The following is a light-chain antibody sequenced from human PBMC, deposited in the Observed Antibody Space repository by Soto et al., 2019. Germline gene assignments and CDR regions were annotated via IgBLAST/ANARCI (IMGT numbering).Light chain of an antibody. CDR1: QTISSW. V-gene: IGKV1-5*03. Sequence: DIQMTKSPSTLSGSVGDRVTITGRASQTISSWLAWYQQKPGKAPKLLIYKASTLKSGVPSRFSGSGSGTDFTLTISSLQPEDFATYYCQQLNVYPSTFGGGTKVDIK. CDR3: QQLNVYPST. CDR2: KAS. J-gene: IGKJ4*01.